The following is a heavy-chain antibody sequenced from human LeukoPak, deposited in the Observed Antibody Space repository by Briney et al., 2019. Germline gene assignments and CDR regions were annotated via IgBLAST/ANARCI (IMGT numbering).Heavy chain of an antibody. J-gene: IGHJ4*02. CDR1: GSTFSSYS. CDR3: ARDSGTSYSSGWYDY. D-gene: IGHD6-19*01. V-gene: IGHV3-21*01. CDR2: IGSSSGYI. Sequence: PGGSLRLSCAASGSTFSSYSMNWVRQAPGKGLEWVSSIGSSSGYIYYADSVKGRFTISRDNAKNSLYLQMNSLRAEDTAVYYCARDSGTSYSSGWYDYWGQGTLVTVSS.